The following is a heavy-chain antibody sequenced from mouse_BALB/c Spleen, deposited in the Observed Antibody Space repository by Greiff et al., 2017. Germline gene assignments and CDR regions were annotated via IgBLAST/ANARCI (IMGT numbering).Heavy chain of an antibody. CDR1: GYTFTSYW. J-gene: IGHJ1*01. D-gene: IGHD2-10*02. V-gene: IGHV1-69*02. Sequence: VQLQQPGAELVKPGAPVKLSCKASGYTFTSYWMNWVKQRPGRGLEWIGRIDPSDSETHYNQKFKDKATLTVDKSSSTAYIQLSSLTSEDSAVYYCAREYGKDYWYFDVWGAGTTVTVSS. CDR3: AREYGKDYWYFDV. CDR2: IDPSDSET.